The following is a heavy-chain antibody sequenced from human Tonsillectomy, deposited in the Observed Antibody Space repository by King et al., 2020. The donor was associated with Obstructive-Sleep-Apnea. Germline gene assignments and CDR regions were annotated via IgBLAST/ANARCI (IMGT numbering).Heavy chain of an antibody. J-gene: IGHJ2*01. CDR3: AGLVDDYGDYVNWFFDL. V-gene: IGHV3-48*02. D-gene: IGHD4-17*01. Sequence: VQLVESGGGLVQPGGSLRLSCVASGFTLSTYSMNWVRQVPGKGLEWVAHITSDSSTRFYADSVKGRFTISRDNAKNSLYLQMSSLRDEDAAVYYCAGLVDDYGDYVNWFFDLWGRGTLVTVSS. CDR2: ITSDSSTR. CDR1: GFTLSTYS.